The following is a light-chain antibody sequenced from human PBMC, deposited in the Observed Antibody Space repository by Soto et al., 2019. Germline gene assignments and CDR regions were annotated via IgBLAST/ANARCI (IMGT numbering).Light chain of an antibody. Sequence: EIVMTQSPATLSVSPGERATLSCRASQSVSTNLAWYQHKPDQAPRLLIYGASTRATAIPARFSGSGSGTEFTLTISSLQSEDFAVYYCQQYNKWPLTFGGGTKVEIK. CDR2: GAS. CDR3: QQYNKWPLT. V-gene: IGKV3-15*01. J-gene: IGKJ4*01. CDR1: QSVSTN.